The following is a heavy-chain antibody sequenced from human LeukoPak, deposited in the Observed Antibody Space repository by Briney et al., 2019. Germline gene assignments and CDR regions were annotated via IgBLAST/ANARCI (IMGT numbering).Heavy chain of an antibody. J-gene: IGHJ4*02. CDR2: IIPIFGTA. CDR3: ARDTRKIYNYYGSGSSRYYFDY. CDR1: GGTFSSYA. V-gene: IGHV1-69*05. Sequence: GSSVKVSCKASGGTFSSYAISWVRQAPGQGLEWMGGIIPIFGTANYAQKFQGRVTITTDESTSTAYMELSSLRSEDTAVYYCARDTRKIYNYYGSGSSRYYFDYWGQGTLVTVSS. D-gene: IGHD3-10*01.